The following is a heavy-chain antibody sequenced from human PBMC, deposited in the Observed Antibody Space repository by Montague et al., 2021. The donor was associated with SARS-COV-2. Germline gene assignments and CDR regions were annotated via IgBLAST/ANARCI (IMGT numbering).Heavy chain of an antibody. J-gene: IGHJ4*02. CDR1: GDSISRSTNH. Sequence: SETLSLTCSVSGDSISRSTNHWGWIRQPPGNGLEWIASIHYSGRTYHNPPLKSRVTMSVDTSKNQFSLKLSSVTAADTAVYYCTRTTDDSALAATFWGQGTLVTVSS. V-gene: IGHV4-39*01. CDR3: TRTTDDSALAATF. D-gene: IGHD6-19*01. CDR2: IHYSGRT.